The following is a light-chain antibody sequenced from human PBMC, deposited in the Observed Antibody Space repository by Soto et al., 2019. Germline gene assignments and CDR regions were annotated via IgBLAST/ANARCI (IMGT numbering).Light chain of an antibody. CDR2: ANT. J-gene: IGLJ2*01. Sequence: QSVLTQPPSVSGAPGQRVTIPCTGSSSNIGAGFDVHWYQQFPGAAPKLLIYANTNRPSGVPDRFSGSQSGTSASLTITGLQADDEAVYYCQSYDTSLTVHVIFGGETKLTVL. CDR3: QSYDTSLTVHVI. V-gene: IGLV1-40*01. CDR1: SSNIGAGFD.